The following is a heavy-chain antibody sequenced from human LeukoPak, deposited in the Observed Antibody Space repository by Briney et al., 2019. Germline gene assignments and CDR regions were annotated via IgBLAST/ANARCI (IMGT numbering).Heavy chain of an antibody. J-gene: IGHJ3*02. CDR2: IVVGSGNT. CDR1: GFTFTNSA. CDR3: ARDQGDYYESSGYYYYAFDI. V-gene: IGHV1-58*02. D-gene: IGHD3-22*01. Sequence: SVKVSCKASGFTFTNSAMQWVRQARGQRLEWIGWIVVGSGNTNYAQKFQERVTITRDMSTSTAYMELSSLRSEDTAVYYCARDQGDYYESSGYYYYAFDIWGQGTMVTVSS.